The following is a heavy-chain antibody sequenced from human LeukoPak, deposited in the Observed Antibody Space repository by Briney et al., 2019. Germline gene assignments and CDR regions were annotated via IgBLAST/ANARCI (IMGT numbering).Heavy chain of an antibody. CDR3: AKKMDDAFDI. V-gene: IGHV3-21*01. CDR1: GFTFSSYS. Sequence: GGSLRLSCAASGFTFSSYSMNWVRQAPGKGLEWVAFISSSSAYISYADSVKGRFTISRDSAKNSLYLQMNNLRAEDTAVYYCAKKMDDAFDIWGQGTMVTVSS. D-gene: IGHD5-24*01. J-gene: IGHJ3*02. CDR2: ISSSSAYI.